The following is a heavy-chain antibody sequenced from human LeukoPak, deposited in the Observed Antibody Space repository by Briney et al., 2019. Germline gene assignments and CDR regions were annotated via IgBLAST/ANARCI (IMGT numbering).Heavy chain of an antibody. J-gene: IGHJ4*02. V-gene: IGHV4-61*05. Sequence: PSETLSLTCTVSGGSISSSSYYWSWIRQPPGKGLEWIGYIYYSGSTNYNPSLKSRVTISVDTSKNQFSLKLSSVTAADTAVYYCARHDTAMVSVDYWGQGTLVTVSS. CDR3: ARHDTAMVSVDY. CDR1: GGSISSSSYY. CDR2: IYYSGST. D-gene: IGHD5-18*01.